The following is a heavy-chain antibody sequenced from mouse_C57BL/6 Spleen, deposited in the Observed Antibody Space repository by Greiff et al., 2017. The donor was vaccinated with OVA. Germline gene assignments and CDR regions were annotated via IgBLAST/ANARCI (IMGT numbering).Heavy chain of an antibody. CDR3: ASPYSTLDY. V-gene: IGHV1-4*01. J-gene: IGHJ2*01. Sequence: QVQLKESGAELARPGASVKMSCKASGYTFTSYTMHWVKQRPGQGLEWIGYINPSSGYTKYNQKFKDKATLTADKSSSTAYMQLSSLTSEDSAVYYCASPYSTLDYWGQGTTLTVSS. CDR2: INPSSGYT. D-gene: IGHD2-5*01. CDR1: GYTFTSYT.